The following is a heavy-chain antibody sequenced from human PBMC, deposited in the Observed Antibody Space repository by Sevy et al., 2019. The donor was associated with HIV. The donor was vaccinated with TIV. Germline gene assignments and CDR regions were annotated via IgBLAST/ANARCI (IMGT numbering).Heavy chain of an antibody. CDR2: IKQDGSEK. J-gene: IGHJ4*02. CDR1: GFTFSSYW. D-gene: IGHD3-16*01. V-gene: IGHV3-7*01. CDR3: ARVSLWGLGRRYYFDY. Sequence: GGSLRLSCAASGFTFSSYWMSWVRQAPGKGLEWVANIKQDGSEKYYVDSVKGRFTISRDNAKNSLYLQMNSLRAEDTAVDYFARVSLWGLGRRYYFDYWGQGTLVTVSS.